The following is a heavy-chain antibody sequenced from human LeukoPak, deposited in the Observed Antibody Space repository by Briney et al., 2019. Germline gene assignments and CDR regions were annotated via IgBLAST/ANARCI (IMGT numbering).Heavy chain of an antibody. J-gene: IGHJ3*02. CDR2: MNPNSGNT. Sequence: GASVKVSCKASGYTFTSYDINWVRQATGQGLAWMGWMNPNSGNTGYAQKFQGRVTMTRNTSISTAYMELSSLRSEDTAVYYCARASTLEPRIVGASGAFDIWGQGTLVTVSS. CDR1: GYTFTSYD. D-gene: IGHD1-26*01. V-gene: IGHV1-8*01. CDR3: ARASTLEPRIVGASGAFDI.